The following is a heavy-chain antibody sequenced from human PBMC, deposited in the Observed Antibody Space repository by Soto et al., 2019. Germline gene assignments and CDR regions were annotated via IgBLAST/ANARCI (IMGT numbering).Heavy chain of an antibody. CDR1: GDSVSSNSAA. J-gene: IGHJ3*02. CDR2: TYYRSKWYN. V-gene: IGHV6-1*01. D-gene: IGHD2-2*01. Sequence: SQTLSLTCAISGDSVSSNSAAWNWIRQSPSRGLEWLGRTYYRSKWYNDYAVSVKSRITINPDTYKNQFSLQLNSVTPEDTAVYYCARLPLGYCSSTSCYPSIWGQGTMVTVSS. CDR3: ARLPLGYCSSTSCYPSI.